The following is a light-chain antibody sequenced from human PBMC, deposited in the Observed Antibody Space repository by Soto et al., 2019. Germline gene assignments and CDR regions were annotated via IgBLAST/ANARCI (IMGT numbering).Light chain of an antibody. V-gene: IGLV1-40*01. Sequence: QSVLTQPPSVSGAPGQRVTISCTGSSSNIGAGYDVHWYQQLPGTAPKLLIYGNSNRPSGVPDRFSGSKSGTSASLAITGLQAEDEGDYYCQSFDRGPSGVYVFGTGTKVTVL. CDR3: QSFDRGPSGVYV. CDR1: SSNIGAGYD. J-gene: IGLJ1*01. CDR2: GNS.